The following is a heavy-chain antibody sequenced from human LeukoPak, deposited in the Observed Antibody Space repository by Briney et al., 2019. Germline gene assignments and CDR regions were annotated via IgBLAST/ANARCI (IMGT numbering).Heavy chain of an antibody. CDR3: TTANGIGDWYDY. J-gene: IGHJ4*02. D-gene: IGHD2-21*02. CDR1: GFTFCNAW. Sequence: GGSLRLSCAASGFTFCNAWMSWVRHAPGKGLEWVGRIKSKTDGGTTDYAAPVRGRFTISRDNSITTLYLQMNSLKTEDTAVYYCTTANGIGDWYDYWGQGTLVTVSS. V-gene: IGHV3-15*01. CDR2: IKSKTDGGTT.